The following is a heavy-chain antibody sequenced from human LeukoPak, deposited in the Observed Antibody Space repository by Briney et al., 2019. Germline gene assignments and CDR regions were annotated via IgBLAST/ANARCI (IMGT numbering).Heavy chain of an antibody. CDR3: ARDKRYCSSTSCSYYFDY. D-gene: IGHD2-2*01. V-gene: IGHV1-69*13. Sequence: SVKVSYKASGGTFSSYAISWVRQAPGQGLEWMGGIIPIFGTANYAQKFQGRVTITADESTSTAYMELSSLRSEDTAVYYCARDKRYCSSTSCSYYFDYWGQGTLVTVSS. J-gene: IGHJ4*02. CDR1: GGTFSSYA. CDR2: IIPIFGTA.